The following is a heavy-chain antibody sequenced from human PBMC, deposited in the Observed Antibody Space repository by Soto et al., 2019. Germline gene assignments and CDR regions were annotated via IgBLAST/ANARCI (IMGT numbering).Heavy chain of an antibody. CDR3: ARGKDDFWSGYLDN. J-gene: IGHJ4*02. D-gene: IGHD3-3*01. V-gene: IGHV1-18*01. CDR2: ISADNGNR. CDR1: GYTFTSYG. Sequence: QVPLVQSGAEVKKPGASVKVSCKASGYTFTSYGISWVRQAPGQGLEWMGWISADNGNRNYAQKFQGRVTMTTDTSANTAYMDLRSLRSDDTAVYYCARGKDDFWSGYLDNWGQGTLVTVPS.